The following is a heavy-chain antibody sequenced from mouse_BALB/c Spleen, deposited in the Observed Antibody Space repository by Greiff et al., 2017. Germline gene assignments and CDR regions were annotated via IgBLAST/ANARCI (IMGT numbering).Heavy chain of an antibody. D-gene: IGHD2-14*01. CDR1: GYTFTSYW. Sequence: QVQLQQSGAELAKPGASVKMSCKASGYTFTSYWMHWVKQRPGQGLEWIGYINPSTGYTEYNQKFKDKATLTADKSSSTAYMQLSSLTSEDSAVYYCARNYRSYYFDYWGQGTTLTVSS. V-gene: IGHV1-7*01. CDR2: INPSTGYT. J-gene: IGHJ2*01. CDR3: ARNYRSYYFDY.